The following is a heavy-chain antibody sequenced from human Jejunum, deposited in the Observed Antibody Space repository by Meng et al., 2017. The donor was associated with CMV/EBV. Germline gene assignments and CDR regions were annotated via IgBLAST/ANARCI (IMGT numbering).Heavy chain of an antibody. V-gene: IGHV4-59*01. Sequence: SGGSITNYSWSWIRQTPGKGLEWIGYIYYTGSTNYNPSLKSRVTISVDTSKNQFSLKLSSVTAADTAVYYCARDNVVHYYYGLDVWGQGTTVTVSS. J-gene: IGHJ6*02. D-gene: IGHD2-21*01. CDR1: GGSITNYS. CDR3: ARDNVVHYYYGLDV. CDR2: IYYTGST.